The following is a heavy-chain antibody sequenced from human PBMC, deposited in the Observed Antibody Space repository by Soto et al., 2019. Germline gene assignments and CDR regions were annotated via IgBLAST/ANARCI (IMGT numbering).Heavy chain of an antibody. V-gene: IGHV1-18*01. CDR1: GYTFTSYG. CDR3: ARDSNYDILTGDPSFDY. CDR2: ISAYNGNT. Sequence: ASVKVSCKASGYTFTSYGISWVRQAPGQGLEWMGWISAYNGNTNYAQKLQGRVTMTTDTSTSTAYMELRSLRSDDTAVYYCARDSNYDILTGDPSFDYWGQGTLVTVSS. D-gene: IGHD3-9*01. J-gene: IGHJ4*02.